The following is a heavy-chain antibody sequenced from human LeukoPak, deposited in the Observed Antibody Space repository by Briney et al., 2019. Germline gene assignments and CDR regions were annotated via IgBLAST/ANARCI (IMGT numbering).Heavy chain of an antibody. CDR1: GFAFNSYS. CDR2: ISSGSSSI. Sequence: GGSLRLSCTTSGFAFNSYSMNWVRQAPGKGLEWVSYISSGSSSIYYADSVGGRFTISRDNAKNSLYLQLNSLRDEDTAVYYCARVVAGIDWFDPWGQGTLVTVSS. J-gene: IGHJ5*02. V-gene: IGHV3-48*02. CDR3: ARVVAGIDWFDP. D-gene: IGHD6-19*01.